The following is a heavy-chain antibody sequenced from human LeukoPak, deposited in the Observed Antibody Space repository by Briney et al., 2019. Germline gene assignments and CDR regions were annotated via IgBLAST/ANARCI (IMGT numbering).Heavy chain of an antibody. CDR2: ISGSGVTT. CDR3: AKAYYGDYYDY. CDR1: GFPFSTNA. J-gene: IGHJ4*02. Sequence: PGGSLRLSCAASGFPFSTNAMTWVRKAPGKGLEWVSAISGSGVTTYYADSVKGRFTISRDNSRNTLYLQLNSLRAEDTAVYYSAKAYYGDYYDYWGQGTLVTVSS. D-gene: IGHD3-3*01. V-gene: IGHV3-23*01.